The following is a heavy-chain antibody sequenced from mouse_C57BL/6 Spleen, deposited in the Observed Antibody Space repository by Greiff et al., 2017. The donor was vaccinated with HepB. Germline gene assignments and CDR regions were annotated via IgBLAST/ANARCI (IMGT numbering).Heavy chain of an antibody. CDR3: AKLDSSGYVAWFAY. D-gene: IGHD3-2*02. CDR1: GFTFSSYG. J-gene: IGHJ3*01. CDR2: ISSGGSYT. Sequence: EVKLVESGGDLVKPGGSLKLSCAASGFTFSSYGMSWIRQTPDKRLEWVATISSGGSYTYYPDSVKGRFTISRDNAKNTLYLQMSSLKSEDTAMYYCAKLDSSGYVAWFAYWGQGTLVTVSA. V-gene: IGHV5-6*01.